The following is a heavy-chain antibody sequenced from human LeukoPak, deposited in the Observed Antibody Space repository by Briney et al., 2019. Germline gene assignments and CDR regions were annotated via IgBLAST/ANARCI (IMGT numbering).Heavy chain of an antibody. J-gene: IGHJ4*02. V-gene: IGHV4-39*01. CDR3: ARHVAAADTDS. CDR1: GGSIGRSGYY. D-gene: IGHD6-13*01. CDR2: FYYTGNT. Sequence: SETLSLTCSVSGGSIGRSGYYWAWIRQPPGKGLEWVGSFYYTGNTYYNPSLKSRVAISADTSKNQFSLKLSSLTAADTAVYYCARHVAAADTDSWGQGTLVTVSS.